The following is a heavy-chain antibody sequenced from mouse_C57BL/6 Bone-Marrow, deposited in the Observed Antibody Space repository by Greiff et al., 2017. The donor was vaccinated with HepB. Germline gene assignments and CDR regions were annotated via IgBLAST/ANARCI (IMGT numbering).Heavy chain of an antibody. Sequence: QVQLQQSGPGLVQPSQSLSITCTVSGFSLTSYGVHWVRQSPGTGLEWLGVIWSGGSTDYNAAFISRLSLSKDNSKSQVFFKMNSLQADDTAIYYCARNLHYYGSSYPYAMDYWGQGTSVTVSS. CDR1: GFSLTSYG. CDR3: ARNLHYYGSSYPYAMDY. CDR2: IWSGGST. D-gene: IGHD1-1*01. V-gene: IGHV2-2*01. J-gene: IGHJ4*01.